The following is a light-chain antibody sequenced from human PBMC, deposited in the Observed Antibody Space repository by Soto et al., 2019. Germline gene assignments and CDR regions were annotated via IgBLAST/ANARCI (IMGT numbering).Light chain of an antibody. CDR1: SSDVGSYNL. CDR3: CSYAGSRV. Sequence: QSVLTQPASVSGSPGQSITISCTGTSSDVGSYNLVSWYQQHPGKAPKLMIYEGSKRPSGVSNRFSGSKSGNTASLTISGFRAEDEADYYCCSYAGSRVFGGGTKLTVL. J-gene: IGLJ3*02. CDR2: EGS. V-gene: IGLV2-23*01.